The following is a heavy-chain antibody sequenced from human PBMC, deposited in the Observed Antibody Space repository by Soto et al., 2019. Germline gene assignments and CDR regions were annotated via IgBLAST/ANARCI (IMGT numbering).Heavy chain of an antibody. CDR2: ASSDGRSQ. Sequence: QVQLVESGGGVVQPGRSLRLSCAASGFSFNRYAMHWVRHSPGKGLEWVAVASSDGRSQYYADFVQGRFIISRDNSNNTLYLEMNSLGPEDTAVFYCARSTVVPTAAGYFDYWGRGTLVTVSS. CDR1: GFSFNRYA. V-gene: IGHV3-30*04. D-gene: IGHD4-4*01. J-gene: IGHJ4*02. CDR3: ARSTVVPTAAGYFDY.